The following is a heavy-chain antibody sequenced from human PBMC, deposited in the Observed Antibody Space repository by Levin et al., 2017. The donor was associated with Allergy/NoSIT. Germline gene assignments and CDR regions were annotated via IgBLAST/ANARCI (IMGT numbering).Heavy chain of an antibody. V-gene: IGHV4-4*02. CDR3: ASRPIYSGSNLYYYGMDV. CDR2: VSHSGST. D-gene: IGHD2-15*01. Sequence: SQTLSLTCAVSGGSISSNTWWSWVRQPPEKGLEWIGEVSHSGSTHYNPSLQSRVTISVDKSKNHFSLSLSSVTAADTAAYYCASRPIYSGSNLYYYGMDVWGQGTTVTVSS. J-gene: IGHJ6*02. CDR1: GGSISSNTW.